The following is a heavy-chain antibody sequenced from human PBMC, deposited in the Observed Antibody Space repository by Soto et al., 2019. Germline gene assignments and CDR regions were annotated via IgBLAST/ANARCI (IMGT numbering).Heavy chain of an antibody. Sequence: GSLRLSCAASGFTFSSYAMHWVRQAPGKGLEWVAVISYDGSNKYYADSVKGRFTISRDNSKNTLYLQMNSLRAEDTAVYYCARDGPVRYFDWFAYYYGMDVWGQGTTVTVSS. J-gene: IGHJ6*02. CDR3: ARDGPVRYFDWFAYYYGMDV. CDR1: GFTFSSYA. V-gene: IGHV3-30-3*01. CDR2: ISYDGSNK. D-gene: IGHD3-9*01.